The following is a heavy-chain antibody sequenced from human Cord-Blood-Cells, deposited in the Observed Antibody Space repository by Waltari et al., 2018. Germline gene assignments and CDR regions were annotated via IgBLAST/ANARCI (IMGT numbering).Heavy chain of an antibody. Sequence: QVQLQQWGAGLLKPSETLSLTCAVYGGSFSGYYWSWIRQPPGKGLEWIGEINHSGSTNYNPSRKSRVTISVDTSKNQFSLKLSSVTAADTAVYYCARGGGSAAFDIWGQGTMVTVSS. D-gene: IGHD3-16*01. J-gene: IGHJ3*02. CDR1: GGSFSGYY. CDR2: INHSGST. V-gene: IGHV4-34*01. CDR3: ARGGGSAAFDI.